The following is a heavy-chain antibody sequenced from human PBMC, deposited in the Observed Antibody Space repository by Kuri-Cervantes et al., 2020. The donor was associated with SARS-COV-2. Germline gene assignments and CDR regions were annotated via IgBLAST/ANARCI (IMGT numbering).Heavy chain of an antibody. CDR3: ATSKRDYDYYGMDV. CDR1: GGTFSSYA. Sequence: SVKVTCKSSGGTFSSYAISWARQAPGQGLEWMGGIIPIFGTANYAQKFQGRVTITADESTSTAYMELSSLRSEDTAVYYCATSKRDYDYYGMDVWGQGTTVTVSS. J-gene: IGHJ6*02. CDR2: IIPIFGTA. D-gene: IGHD4/OR15-4a*01. V-gene: IGHV1-69*13.